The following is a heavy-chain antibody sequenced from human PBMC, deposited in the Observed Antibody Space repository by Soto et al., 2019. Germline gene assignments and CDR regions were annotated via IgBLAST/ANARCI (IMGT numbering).Heavy chain of an antibody. V-gene: IGHV3-23*01. Sequence: TGGSLRLSCAASGFTFSSYAMSWVRQAPGKGLEWVSAISGSGGSTYYADSVKGRFTISRDNSKNTLYLQMNSLRAEDTAVYYCAKLQGDIVVVPAAILRVEGYYYGMDVWGQGTTVTAP. J-gene: IGHJ6*02. CDR2: ISGSGGST. CDR1: GFTFSSYA. D-gene: IGHD2-2*01. CDR3: AKLQGDIVVVPAAILRVEGYYYGMDV.